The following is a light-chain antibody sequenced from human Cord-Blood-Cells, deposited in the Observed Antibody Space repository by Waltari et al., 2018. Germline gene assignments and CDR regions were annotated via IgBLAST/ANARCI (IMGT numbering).Light chain of an antibody. V-gene: IGKV3-11*01. Sequence: EIVLTPSPATLSLSPGERATLSCRASRCVSSYLSWYQQKPGQAPRLLFYDASNRATGIPARISGSGSGTDFTLTSSSLEPEYVAVYYCQQRSNWPLTFGGGTKVEIK. CDR3: QQRSNWPLT. CDR2: DAS. CDR1: RCVSSY. J-gene: IGKJ4*01.